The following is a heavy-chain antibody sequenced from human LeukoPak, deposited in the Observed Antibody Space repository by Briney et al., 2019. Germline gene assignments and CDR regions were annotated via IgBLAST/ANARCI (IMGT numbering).Heavy chain of an antibody. D-gene: IGHD3-9*01. CDR1: GFIFSDYS. CDR3: TTGYYDILTGYFSFDY. V-gene: IGHV3-11*05. Sequence: PGGSLRLSCAASGFIFSDYSINWIRQAPGKGLEWVSYISSSGYHTNYADSVKGRFTISRDNAKNSLYLQMNSLRTEDTAVYFCTTGYYDILTGYFSFDYWGQGTLVTVSS. J-gene: IGHJ4*02. CDR2: ISSSGYHT.